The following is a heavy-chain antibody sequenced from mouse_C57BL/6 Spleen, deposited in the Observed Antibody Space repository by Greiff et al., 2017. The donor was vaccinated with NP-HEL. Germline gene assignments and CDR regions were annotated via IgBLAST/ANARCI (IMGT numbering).Heavy chain of an antibody. CDR2: IYPGDGDT. D-gene: IGHD2-5*01. V-gene: IGHV1-82*01. CDR3: ARCDYSTLDY. Sequence: VQLQQSGPELVKPGASVKISCKASGYAFSSSWMNWVKQRPGKGLEWIGRIYPGDGDTNYNGKFKGKATLTADKSSSTAYMQLSSLTSEDSAVYFCARCDYSTLDYWGQGTTLTVSS. J-gene: IGHJ2*01. CDR1: GYAFSSSW.